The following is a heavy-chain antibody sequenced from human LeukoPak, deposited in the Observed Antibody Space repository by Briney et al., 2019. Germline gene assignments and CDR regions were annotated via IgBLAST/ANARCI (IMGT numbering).Heavy chain of an antibody. D-gene: IGHD3-3*01. CDR2: IYTSGST. V-gene: IGHV4-4*07. Sequence: SETLSLTCTVSGGSISSYYWSWIRQPAGKGLEWIGRIYTSGSTNYNPSLKSRVTISVDTSKNQFSLKLSSVTAADTAVYYCARDSITIFGEAFDYWGQGTLVTVSS. J-gene: IGHJ4*02. CDR1: GGSISSYY. CDR3: ARDSITIFGEAFDY.